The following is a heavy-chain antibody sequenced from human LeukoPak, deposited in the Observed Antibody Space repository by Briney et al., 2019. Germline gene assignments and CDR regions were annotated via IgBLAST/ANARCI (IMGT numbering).Heavy chain of an antibody. CDR1: GGSISSSSYY. V-gene: IGHV4-39*01. CDR3: ARVIPYYYGRFDP. D-gene: IGHD3-10*01. J-gene: IGHJ5*02. CDR2: IYYSGST. Sequence: SETLSLTCIVSGGSISSSSYYWGWIRQPPGKGLEWIGSIYYSGSTYYNPSLKSRVTISVDTSKNQFSLKLSSVTAADTAVYYCARVIPYYYGRFDPWGQGTLVTVSS.